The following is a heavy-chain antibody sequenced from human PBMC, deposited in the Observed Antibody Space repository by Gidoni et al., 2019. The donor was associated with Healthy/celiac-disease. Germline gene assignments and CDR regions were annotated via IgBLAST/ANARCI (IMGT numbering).Heavy chain of an antibody. CDR2: ISYDGSNK. V-gene: IGHV3-30-3*01. CDR1: GFPFSSYA. CDR3: ARERRGIGRMVVAATVGMDV. J-gene: IGHJ6*02. Sequence: QVQLVESGGGVVQPGRSLRLSCAASGFPFSSYAMHWVRQAPGKGLEWGAVISYDGSNKYYADSVKGRFTISRDNSKNTLYLQMNSLRAEDTAVYYCARERRGIGRMVVAATVGMDVWGQGTTVTVSS. D-gene: IGHD2-15*01.